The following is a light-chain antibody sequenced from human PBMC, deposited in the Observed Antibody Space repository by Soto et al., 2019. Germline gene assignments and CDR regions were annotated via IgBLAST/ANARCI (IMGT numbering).Light chain of an antibody. CDR1: SSNIGRDT. CDR3: AVWDDSLNGLWV. J-gene: IGLJ3*02. Sequence: QSVLTQPPSASGTPGQRVIISCSGSSSNIGRDTVNWYRQFPGTAPKLLIYSNNQRPSGVPDRFSGSKSGTSASLAISGLQSEDEADYYCAVWDDSLNGLWVIGGGTKLTVL. V-gene: IGLV1-44*01. CDR2: SNN.